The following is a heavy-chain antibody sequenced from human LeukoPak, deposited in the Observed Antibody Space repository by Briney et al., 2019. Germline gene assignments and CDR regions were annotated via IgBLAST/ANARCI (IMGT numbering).Heavy chain of an antibody. J-gene: IGHJ3*02. CDR1: GYTFTGYY. Sequence: ASVKVSCKASGYTFTGYYMHWVRQAPGQGLEWMGWINPNSGGTNYAQKFQGRVTMTRDTSISTAYMELSSLRSEDTAVYYCARTQDCSSTSCYRGDAFDIWGQGTMVTVSS. D-gene: IGHD2-2*01. V-gene: IGHV1-2*02. CDR3: ARTQDCSSTSCYRGDAFDI. CDR2: INPNSGGT.